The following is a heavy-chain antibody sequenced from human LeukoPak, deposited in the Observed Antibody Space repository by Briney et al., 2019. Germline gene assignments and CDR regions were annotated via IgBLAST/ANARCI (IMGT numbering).Heavy chain of an antibody. D-gene: IGHD3-22*01. J-gene: IGHJ4*02. Sequence: KASETLSLTCSVSGDSIRKDNWWTWVRRSPGKGLEWLGEIYDSGKTNYHPSLRSRIAISIDTAKRQFSLELTAVTAADTAVYYCARFGASHYYDSRSAIDYWGQGTLVTVSS. CDR1: GDSIRKDNW. CDR3: ARFGASHYYDSRSAIDY. V-gene: IGHV4/OR15-8*02. CDR2: IYDSGKT.